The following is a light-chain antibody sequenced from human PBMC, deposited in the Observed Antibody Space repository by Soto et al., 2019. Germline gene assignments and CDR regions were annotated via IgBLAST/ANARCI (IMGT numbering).Light chain of an antibody. Sequence: AIQLTQSPSSLSASVGDRVTITCRASQSISSALAWYQQKPGKAPKLLIYDASSLESGVPSRFSGSGSGTDFTLTISRLQPEDFATYYCQQFNSYSTTFGQGTRLEIK. V-gene: IGKV1-13*02. J-gene: IGKJ5*01. CDR2: DAS. CDR3: QQFNSYSTT. CDR1: QSISSA.